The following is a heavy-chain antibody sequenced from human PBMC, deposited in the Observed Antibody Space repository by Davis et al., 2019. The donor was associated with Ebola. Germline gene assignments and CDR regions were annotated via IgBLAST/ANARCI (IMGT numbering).Heavy chain of an antibody. J-gene: IGHJ6*02. V-gene: IGHV3-7*01. CDR3: ARDPIISLIVPSYGMDV. D-gene: IGHD3-16*02. CDR2: IRQDGSDE. CDR1: GVTVSSNY. Sequence: GGSLRLTCAASGVTVSSNYMSWVRKAPGKGLEWLANIRQDGSDEYYVDSVKGRFTISRDNAKNSLFLQMNSLRAEDTAVYYCARDPIISLIVPSYGMDVWGPGTTVTVSS.